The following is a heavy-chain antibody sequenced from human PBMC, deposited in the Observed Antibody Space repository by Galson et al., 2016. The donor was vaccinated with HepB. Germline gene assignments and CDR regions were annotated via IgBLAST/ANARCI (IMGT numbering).Heavy chain of an antibody. D-gene: IGHD6-19*01. CDR2: LHDSGST. J-gene: IGHJ4*02. CDR3: ARRAVVSPRWYYFDY. V-gene: IGHV4-59*08. Sequence: KGLEWIGYLHDSGSTNYSPSLKSRVTISVDTSKNQFSLKLSSVTAADTAVYYCARRAVVSPRWYYFDYWGQGALVTVSS.